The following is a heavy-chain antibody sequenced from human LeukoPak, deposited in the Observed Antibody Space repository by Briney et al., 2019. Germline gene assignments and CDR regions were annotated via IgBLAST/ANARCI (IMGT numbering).Heavy chain of an antibody. V-gene: IGHV3-30*03. Sequence: PGRSLRLSCAASGFTFSSYGMHWVRQAPGKGLEWVAVISYDGSNKYYADSVKGRFTISRDNSKNTLYLQMNSLRAEDTAVYYCATIDGSQLLSSVFVVTPDYWGQGTLVTVSS. D-gene: IGHD2-2*01. CDR2: ISYDGSNK. CDR1: GFTFSSYG. J-gene: IGHJ4*02. CDR3: ATIDGSQLLSSVFVVTPDY.